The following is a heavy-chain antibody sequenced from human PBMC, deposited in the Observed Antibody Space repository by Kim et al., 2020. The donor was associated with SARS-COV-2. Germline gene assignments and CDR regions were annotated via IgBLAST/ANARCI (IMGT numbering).Heavy chain of an antibody. CDR2: ISGSGGST. D-gene: IGHD3-9*01. CDR1: GFTFSSYA. J-gene: IGHJ4*02. Sequence: GGSLRLSCAASGFTFSSYAMSWVRQAPGKGLEWVSAISGSGGSTYYADSVKGRFTISRDNSKNTLYLQMNSLRAEDTAVYYCAKGIRYFGGIVLNYFDYWGQGTLVTVSS. CDR3: AKGIRYFGGIVLNYFDY. V-gene: IGHV3-23*01.